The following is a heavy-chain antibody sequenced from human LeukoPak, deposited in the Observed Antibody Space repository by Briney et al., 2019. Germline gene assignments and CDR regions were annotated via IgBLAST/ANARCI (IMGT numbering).Heavy chain of an antibody. D-gene: IGHD2-2*02. CDR1: GFTFSNYY. J-gene: IGHJ4*02. V-gene: IGHV3-23*01. Sequence: GGSLRLSCATSGFTFSNYYMGWVRQAPGKGLEWVSGISGSAGSTYYADSVKGRFTISRDNSKNTLYLQMNSRRAEDTAVYYCSRGRSCSSTSCYIDYWGQGTLVTVAS. CDR3: SRGRSCSSTSCYIDY. CDR2: ISGSAGST.